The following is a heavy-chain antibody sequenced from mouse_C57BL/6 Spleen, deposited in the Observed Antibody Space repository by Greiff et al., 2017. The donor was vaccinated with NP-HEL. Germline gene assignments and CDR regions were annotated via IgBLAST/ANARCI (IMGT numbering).Heavy chain of an antibody. J-gene: IGHJ4*01. CDR2: ISSGSSTI. CDR1: GFTFSDYG. CDR3: ARTHTTVVAMDY. V-gene: IGHV5-17*01. D-gene: IGHD1-1*01. Sequence: EVQLVESGGGLVKPGGSLKLSCAASGFTFSDYGMHWVRQAPEKGLEWVAYISSGSSTIYYADTVKGRFTISRDNAKNTLFLQMTSLRSEDTAMYYCARTHTTVVAMDYWGKGTSVPVSS.